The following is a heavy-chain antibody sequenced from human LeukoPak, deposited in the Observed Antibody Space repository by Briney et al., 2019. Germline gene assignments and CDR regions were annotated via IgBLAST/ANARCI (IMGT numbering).Heavy chain of an antibody. D-gene: IGHD2-2*01. J-gene: IGHJ6*03. Sequence: GGSLRLSCAASGFTFSSYGMSWVHQAPGKGLEWVSAISGSGGSTYYADSVKGRFTISRDNSKNTLYLQMNSLRAEDTAVYYCAKDHGTSYYYMDVWGKGTTVTISS. V-gene: IGHV3-23*01. CDR2: ISGSGGST. CDR3: AKDHGTSYYYMDV. CDR1: GFTFSSYG.